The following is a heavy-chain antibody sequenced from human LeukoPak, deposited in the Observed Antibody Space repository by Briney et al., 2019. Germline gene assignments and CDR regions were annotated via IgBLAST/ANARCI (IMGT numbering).Heavy chain of an antibody. CDR2: ISSSSSYI. Sequence: GGSLRLSCAASGFTFSSFWMSWVRQAPGKGLEWVSSISSSSSYIYYADSVKGRFTISRDNAKDSLYLQMNSLRAEDTAVYYCARDWDYYDSSGYLPWGQGTLVAVSS. CDR1: GFTFSSFW. J-gene: IGHJ5*02. D-gene: IGHD3-22*01. V-gene: IGHV3-21*01. CDR3: ARDWDYYDSSGYLP.